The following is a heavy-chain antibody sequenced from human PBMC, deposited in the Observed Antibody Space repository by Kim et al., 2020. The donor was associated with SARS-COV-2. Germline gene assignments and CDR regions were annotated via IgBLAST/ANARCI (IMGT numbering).Heavy chain of an antibody. D-gene: IGHD2-8*01. J-gene: IGHJ4*02. CDR3: ARDNGAMVF. V-gene: IGHV4-59*01. Sequence: GSTNYTPPLQRRVTISVDTAKTQFSWKLSSVTAADTAVYYCARDNGAMVFWGQGTLVTVSS. CDR2: GST.